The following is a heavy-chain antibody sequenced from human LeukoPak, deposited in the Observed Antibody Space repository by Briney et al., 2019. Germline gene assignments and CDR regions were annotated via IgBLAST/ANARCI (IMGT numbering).Heavy chain of an antibody. CDR1: GYTFTGYY. V-gene: IGHV1-2*02. CDR2: INPNSGGT. J-gene: IGHJ3*02. CDR3: ARETRIVGATVDAFDI. Sequence: ASVKVSCKASGYTFTGYYMHWVRQAPGQGLEWMGWINPNSGGTNYAQKFQGRVTMPRDTSISTAYMELSRLRSDDTAVYYCARETRIVGATVDAFDIWGQGTMVTVSS. D-gene: IGHD1-26*01.